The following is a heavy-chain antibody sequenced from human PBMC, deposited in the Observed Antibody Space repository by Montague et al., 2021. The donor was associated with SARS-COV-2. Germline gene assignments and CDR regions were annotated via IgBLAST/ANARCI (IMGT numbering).Heavy chain of an antibody. CDR3: ARLPYILPGYAYFDF. J-gene: IGHJ4*02. CDR1: GDSISNYY. CDR2: IYYSGST. Sequence: SETLSLTCTVSGDSISNYYWSWIRRPPGKGLEWLGYIYYSGSTNYNPSLKSRVTISVDTSKNQFPLRLSSVTAADTAVYYCARLPYILPGYAYFDFWGQGSLGIVSS. D-gene: IGHD3-9*01. V-gene: IGHV4-59*08.